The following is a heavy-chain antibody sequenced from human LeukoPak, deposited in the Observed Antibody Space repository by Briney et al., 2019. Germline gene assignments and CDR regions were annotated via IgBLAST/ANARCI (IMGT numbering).Heavy chain of an antibody. Sequence: SETLSLTCTVSGGSISSSSYYWGWIRQPPGKGLEWIGSIYYSGSTYYNPSLKSRVTISVDTSKDQFSLKLSSVTAADTAVYYCASPMTNDAFDIWGQGTMVTVSS. CDR2: IYYSGST. CDR3: ASPMTNDAFDI. V-gene: IGHV4-39*01. J-gene: IGHJ3*02. CDR1: GGSISSSSYY.